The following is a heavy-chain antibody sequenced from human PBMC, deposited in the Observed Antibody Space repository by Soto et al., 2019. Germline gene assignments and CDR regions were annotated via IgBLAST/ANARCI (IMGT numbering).Heavy chain of an antibody. V-gene: IGHV3-21*01. Sequence: VGSLRLSCAASVFTFSSYSMNCVRQAPGKWLEWVSSISSSSSYIYYADSVKGRFTISRDNAKNSLYLQMNSLRAEGTAVYYCARDQHQTSSSWPYYYYYGMEVWGQGTTFTVS. CDR3: ARDQHQTSSSWPYYYYYGMEV. D-gene: IGHD6-13*01. CDR1: VFTFSSYS. CDR2: ISSSSSYI. J-gene: IGHJ6*01.